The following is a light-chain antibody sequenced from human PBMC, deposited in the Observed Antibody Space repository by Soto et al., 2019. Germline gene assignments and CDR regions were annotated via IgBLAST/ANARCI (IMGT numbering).Light chain of an antibody. CDR2: RNN. CDR1: RSNIGRNF. J-gene: IGLJ3*02. Sequence: QSVLTQSPSASGAPGQRVIISCSGSRSNIGRNFAYWYQHVPGTAPRLLIQRNNERPSGVPDRFSGSKSGTSVSLAISGLRSDDEATYYCVAWDDTLDAQVFGGGTQLTVL. V-gene: IGLV1-47*01. CDR3: VAWDDTLDAQV.